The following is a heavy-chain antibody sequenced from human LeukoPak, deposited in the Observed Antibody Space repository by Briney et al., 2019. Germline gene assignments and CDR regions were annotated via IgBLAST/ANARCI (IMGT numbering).Heavy chain of an antibody. Sequence: GGSLRLSCAASGFTFSSYWMSWVRQAPGKGLGWVANIKQDGSEKYYVDSVKGRFTISRDNAKNSLYLQMNSLRAEDTAVYYCARDWAYYYGSRLDYWGQGTLVTVSS. CDR2: IKQDGSEK. D-gene: IGHD3-10*01. V-gene: IGHV3-7*01. CDR3: ARDWAYYYGSRLDY. J-gene: IGHJ4*02. CDR1: GFTFSSYW.